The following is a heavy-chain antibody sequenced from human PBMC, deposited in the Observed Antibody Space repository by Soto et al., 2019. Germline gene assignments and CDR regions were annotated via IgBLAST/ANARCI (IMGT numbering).Heavy chain of an antibody. CDR2: IVVGSGNT. D-gene: IGHD2-21*02. V-gene: IGHV1-58*01. CDR3: AALPCGGDCYYFDY. CDR1: GFTFTSSA. Sequence: GASVKVSGKASGFTFTSSAVQWVRQARGQRFEWIGWIVVGSGNTNYAQKFQERVTITRDMSTSTAYMELSSLRPEDTAVYYCAALPCGGDCYYFDYWGQGTLVTVSS. J-gene: IGHJ4*02.